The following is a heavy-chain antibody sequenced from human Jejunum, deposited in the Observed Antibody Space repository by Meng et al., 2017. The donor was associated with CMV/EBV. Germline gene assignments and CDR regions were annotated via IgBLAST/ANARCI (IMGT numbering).Heavy chain of an antibody. Sequence: TFTDHAMHWVRQATGKGLEWVSGITWKSDTIGYADSVQGRFTISRDNAKKSLYLQMNSLRPEDTALYYCARDFQLYYYHYYGMDVWGQGTTGTVSS. D-gene: IGHD2-2*01. J-gene: IGHJ6*02. CDR3: ARDFQLYYYHYYGMDV. CDR2: ITWKSDTI. V-gene: IGHV3-9*01. CDR1: TFTDHA.